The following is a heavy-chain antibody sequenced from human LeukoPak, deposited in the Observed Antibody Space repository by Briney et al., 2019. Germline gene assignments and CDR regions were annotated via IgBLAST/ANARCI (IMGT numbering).Heavy chain of an antibody. CDR3: ARRISGDYGNWLDP. D-gene: IGHD4-17*01. J-gene: IGHJ5*02. Sequence: PSETLSLTCTVSGGSISSSSYYWGWIRQPPGKGLEWIGSIYYSGSTYYNPSLKSRVTISVDTSKNQFSLKLSSVTAADTAVYYCARRISGDYGNWLDPWGQGTLVTVSS. CDR2: IYYSGST. CDR1: GGSISSSSYY. V-gene: IGHV4-39*07.